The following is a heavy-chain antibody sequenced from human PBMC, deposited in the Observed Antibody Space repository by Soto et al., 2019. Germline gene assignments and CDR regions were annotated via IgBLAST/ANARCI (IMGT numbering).Heavy chain of an antibody. CDR1: GGSISSSSYY. V-gene: IGHV4-39*01. CDR3: ARHGNDYGGNSGHFDY. CDR2: IYYSGST. D-gene: IGHD4-17*01. Sequence: QLQLQESGPGLVKPSETLSLTCTVSGGSISSSSYYWGWIRQPPGKGLEWIGSIYYSGSTYYNPSLKRRVTISVDTSKNQFSLKLSSVTAADTAVYYCARHGNDYGGNSGHFDYWGQGTLVTVSS. J-gene: IGHJ4*02.